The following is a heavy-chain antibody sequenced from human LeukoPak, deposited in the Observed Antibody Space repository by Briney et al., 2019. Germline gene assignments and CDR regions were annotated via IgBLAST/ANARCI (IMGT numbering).Heavy chain of an antibody. CDR3: AKERVTTTTFDY. V-gene: IGHV3-30-3*01. Sequence: PGGSLRLSCAASGFTFSSYAMHWVRQAPGKGLEWVAVISYDGSNKFYADSVKGRFTISRDNSKNTLYLHMNSLRTEDTAVYYCAKERVTTTTFDYWGQGTLVTVSS. D-gene: IGHD4-11*01. CDR2: ISYDGSNK. J-gene: IGHJ4*02. CDR1: GFTFSSYA.